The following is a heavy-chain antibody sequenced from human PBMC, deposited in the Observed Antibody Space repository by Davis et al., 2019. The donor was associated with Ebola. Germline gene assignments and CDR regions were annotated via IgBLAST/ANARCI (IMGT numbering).Heavy chain of an antibody. D-gene: IGHD3-16*01. CDR2: INAGNGNT. V-gene: IGHV1-3*01. Sequence: ASVKVSCKASGYTFSNYGISWVRQAPGQRLEWMGWINAGNGNTKYSQKFQGRVTITRDTSASTAYMELSSLRSEDTAVYYCARGMIPPYYYYGMDVWGQGTTVTVSS. CDR3: ARGMIPPYYYYGMDV. CDR1: GYTFSNYG. J-gene: IGHJ6*02.